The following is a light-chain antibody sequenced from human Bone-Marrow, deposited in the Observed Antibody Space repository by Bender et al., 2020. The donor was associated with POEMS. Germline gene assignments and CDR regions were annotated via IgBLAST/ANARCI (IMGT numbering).Light chain of an antibody. CDR2: INN. V-gene: IGLV1-44*01. CDR3: AAWECSLYGWV. J-gene: IGLJ3*02. CDR1: SSNIGTNP. Sequence: QSVLPQPPPASGPPGQRVTISCSGSSSNIGTNPVNWYQQLPGTAPKLLIYINNQRPSGVPVRFAGSKSGTSATVAMSGSRSEDEDDYYCAAWECSLYGWVFGGGTKLTVL.